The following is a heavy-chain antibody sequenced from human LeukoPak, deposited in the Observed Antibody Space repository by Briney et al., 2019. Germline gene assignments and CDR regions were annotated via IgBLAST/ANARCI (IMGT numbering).Heavy chain of an antibody. CDR2: ISSSGDTM. CDR1: GFSFSDYY. V-gene: IGHV3-11*01. CDR3: AKAGYCSSTSCYLDY. D-gene: IGHD2-2*01. Sequence: GGSLRLSCAASGFSFSDYYMSWIRQAPGKGLEWVSYISSSGDTMSYADSVKGRFTISRDNAKNSLYLQMNSLRAEDMALYYCAKAGYCSSTSCYLDYWGQGTLVTVSS. J-gene: IGHJ4*02.